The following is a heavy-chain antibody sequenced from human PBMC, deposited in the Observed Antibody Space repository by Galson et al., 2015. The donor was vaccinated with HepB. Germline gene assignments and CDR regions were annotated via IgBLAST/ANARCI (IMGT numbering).Heavy chain of an antibody. V-gene: IGHV1-24*01. CDR2: FDPEDGET. J-gene: IGHJ4*02. CDR1: GYTLTELS. Sequence: SVKVSCKVSGYTLTELSMHWVRQAPGKGLEWMGGFDPEDGETIYAQKFQGRVTMTEDTSTDTAYMELSSLRSEDTAVYYCATHHLNYYDSSGYYSPDYRGQGTLVTVSS. D-gene: IGHD3-22*01. CDR3: ATHHLNYYDSSGYYSPDY.